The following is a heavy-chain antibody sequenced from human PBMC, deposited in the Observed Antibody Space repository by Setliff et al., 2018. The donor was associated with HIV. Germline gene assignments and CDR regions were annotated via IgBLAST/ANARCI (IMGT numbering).Heavy chain of an antibody. CDR1: GGTFSNYG. J-gene: IGHJ4*02. CDR2: IIPISGTA. CDR3: ARAPRDGNNYGYQPYYFDY. Sequence: SVKVSCKASGGTFSNYGMSWVRQAPGQGLEWMGGIIPISGTANYAQKFQGRVTITTDESTSTAYMELSSLRSEDTAVYYCARAPRDGNNYGYQPYYFDYWGQGTLVTVS. D-gene: IGHD4-17*01. V-gene: IGHV1-69*05.